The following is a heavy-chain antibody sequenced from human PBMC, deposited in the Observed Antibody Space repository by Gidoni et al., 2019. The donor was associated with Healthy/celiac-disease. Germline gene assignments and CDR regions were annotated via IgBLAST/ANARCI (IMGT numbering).Heavy chain of an antibody. CDR2: ISSSSSYT. J-gene: IGHJ5*02. Sequence: QVQLVESGGGLVKPGGSLRLSCAASGFTFSYYYMSWIRQAPGKGLEWVSYISSSSSYTNYADSVKGRFTISRDNAKNSLYLQMNSLRAEDTAVYYWASTRYNWNPFEFDPWGQGTLVTVSS. D-gene: IGHD1-20*01. CDR1: GFTFSYYY. CDR3: ASTRYNWNPFEFDP. V-gene: IGHV3-11*06.